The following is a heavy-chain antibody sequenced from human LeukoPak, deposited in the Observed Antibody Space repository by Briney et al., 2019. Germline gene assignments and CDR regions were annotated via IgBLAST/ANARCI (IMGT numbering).Heavy chain of an antibody. CDR3: ARTIRGY. J-gene: IGHJ4*02. V-gene: IGHV3-7*01. Sequence: PGGSLRLSCAASGFTFSSHCMNWARQAPGKGLEWVANIKQDGSEKYYVDSVKGRFTISRDNAKNSLYLQMNSLRAEDTAVYYCARTIRGYWGQGTLVTVSS. CDR1: GFTFSSHC. D-gene: IGHD3-10*01. CDR2: IKQDGSEK.